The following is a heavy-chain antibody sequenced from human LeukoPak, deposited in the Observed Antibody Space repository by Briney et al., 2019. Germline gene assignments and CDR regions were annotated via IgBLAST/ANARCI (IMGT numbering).Heavy chain of an antibody. CDR2: INWKGGST. D-gene: IGHD4-17*01. J-gene: IGHJ6*03. Sequence: GGSLRLSCAASGFTFDDYGMSWVRQAPGKGREWVSGINWKGGSTGYADSVKGRFTISRDNAKNSLYLQMNSLRAEDTALYYCARDHRPDGYYYYMDVWGKGTTVTVSS. CDR1: GFTFDDYG. CDR3: ARDHRPDGYYYYMDV. V-gene: IGHV3-20*04.